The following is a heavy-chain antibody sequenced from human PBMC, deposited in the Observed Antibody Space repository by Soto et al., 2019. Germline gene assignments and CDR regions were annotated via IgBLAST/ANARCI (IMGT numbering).Heavy chain of an antibody. CDR2: ISSDGNNK. D-gene: IGHD3-16*01. CDR1: GFSFTSYG. Sequence: QVQLVESGGGVVQPGKSLRLSCAASGFSFTSYGMNWVRQAPGKGLEWVTLISSDGNNKYYAESVKGRFTISRDNSKNTLYLQMNSLRAEDTAMYYCAAGLYFFDYCGQGTLVTVSS. CDR3: AAGLYFFDY. V-gene: IGHV3-30*03. J-gene: IGHJ4*02.